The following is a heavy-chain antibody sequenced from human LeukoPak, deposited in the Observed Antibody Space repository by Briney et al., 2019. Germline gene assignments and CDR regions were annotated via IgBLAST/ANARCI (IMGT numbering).Heavy chain of an antibody. CDR2: IDSDGISA. CDR3: ARVWTAVSFAARAFDI. Sequence: GGSLRLSCAASGFTFSSYWMHWVRQAPGKGLVWVSRIDSDGISATYADSVKGRFTISRDNAKNTLYLQMNSLRAEDTAVYYCARVWTAVSFAARAFDIWGQGTVVTVSS. CDR1: GFTFSSYW. J-gene: IGHJ3*02. V-gene: IGHV3-74*01. D-gene: IGHD1-1*01.